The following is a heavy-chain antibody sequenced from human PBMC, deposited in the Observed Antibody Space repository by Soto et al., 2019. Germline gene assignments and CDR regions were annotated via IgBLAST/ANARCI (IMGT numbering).Heavy chain of an antibody. V-gene: IGHV3-23*01. J-gene: IGHJ5*02. CDR1: GLSFSGSA. Sequence: GGSLRLSCAASGLSFSGSAIHWVRQAPGKGLEWVSGVSGSGDSTYYADSVKGRFTISRDNSKNTLYLQMNSLRAEDTAVYYCAKDPRGYSANYGGPNWFHPWGQGTLVTVSS. D-gene: IGHD1-26*01. CDR3: AKDPRGYSANYGGPNWFHP. CDR2: VSGSGDST.